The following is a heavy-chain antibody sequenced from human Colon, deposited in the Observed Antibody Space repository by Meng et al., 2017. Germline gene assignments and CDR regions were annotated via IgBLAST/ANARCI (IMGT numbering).Heavy chain of an antibody. J-gene: IGHJ4*02. V-gene: IGHV3-7*01. D-gene: IGHD6-19*01. CDR3: ATSFDSAGND. Sequence: GESLKISCVGSGFAFSDSWMSWVRQAPGKGLEWLANIYKDGSTKFYLDSVKGRFTISRDNVKSSLFLQMNSLTVEDTAVYYCATSFDSAGNDWGQGTLVTVSS. CDR2: IYKDGSTK. CDR1: GFAFSDSW.